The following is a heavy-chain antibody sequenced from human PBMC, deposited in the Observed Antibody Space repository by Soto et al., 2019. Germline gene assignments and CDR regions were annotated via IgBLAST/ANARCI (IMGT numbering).Heavy chain of an antibody. CDR2: INHSGST. V-gene: IGHV4-34*01. J-gene: IGHJ4*02. CDR3: VKDWQYSGSQHPFDY. CDR1: GGSFSGYY. D-gene: IGHD1-26*01. Sequence: SEPLSLTCAVYGGSFSGYYWSWIRQPPGKGLEWIGEINHSGSTNYNPSLKSRVTISVDTSKNQFSLKLSSVTAADTAVYYCVKDWQYSGSQHPFDYWGQGTLVTVSS.